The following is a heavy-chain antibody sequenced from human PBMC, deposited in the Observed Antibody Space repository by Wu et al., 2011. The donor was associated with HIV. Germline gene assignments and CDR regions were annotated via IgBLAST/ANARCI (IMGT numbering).Heavy chain of an antibody. CDR3: ASQPPSMIRGIIYNWFES. D-gene: IGHD3-10*01. J-gene: IGHJ5*01. V-gene: IGHV1-69*08. CDR2: IIPIFGTP. CDR1: GGPFSNYA. Sequence: QVQLVQSGAEVKKPGSSVKVSCKPSGGPFSNYAMSWLRQAPGQGLEWMGRIIPIFGTPKYAQKFQGSVTITADRSTSTAYMELSSLRSEDTAVYYCASQPPSMIRGIIYNWFESWGQGTQVTVSS.